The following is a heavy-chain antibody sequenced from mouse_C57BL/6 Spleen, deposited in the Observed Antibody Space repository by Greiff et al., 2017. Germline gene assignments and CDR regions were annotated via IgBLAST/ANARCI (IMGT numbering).Heavy chain of an antibody. Sequence: EVHLVESGGGLVQPKGSLKLSCAASGFSFNTYAMNWVRQAPGKGLEWVARIRSKSNNYATYYADSVKDRFTISRDDSESMLYLQMNNLKTEYTAMYYWRRGHYDSDWFAYWGQGTLVTVSA. CDR1: GFSFNTYA. J-gene: IGHJ3*01. V-gene: IGHV10-1*01. CDR3: RRGHYDSDWFAY. CDR2: IRSKSNNYAT. D-gene: IGHD2-4*01.